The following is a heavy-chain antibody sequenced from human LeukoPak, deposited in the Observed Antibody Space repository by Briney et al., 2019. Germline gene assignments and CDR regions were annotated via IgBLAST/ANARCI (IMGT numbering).Heavy chain of an antibody. V-gene: IGHV3-23*01. Sequence: PGGSLRLSCAASGFTFSSYAMSWIRQAPGKGLEWVSAICGSGGSTYYADSVKGLFTISSDKSKNPLYLQMNNLRAEDTAVYYCANMGPGAFGESTAYYYYYGMDVWGQGTTVTVSS. CDR3: ANMGPGAFGESTAYYYYYGMDV. D-gene: IGHD3-10*01. J-gene: IGHJ6*02. CDR2: ICGSGGST. CDR1: GFTFSSYA.